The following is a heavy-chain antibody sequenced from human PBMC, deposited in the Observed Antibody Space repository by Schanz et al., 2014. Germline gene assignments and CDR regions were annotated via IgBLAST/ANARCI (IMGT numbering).Heavy chain of an antibody. Sequence: EVQLVESGGGVVQPGRSLRLSCAASGFTFDKYAMHWVRQAPGKGLEWVSTIGTSGGTNYAESVKGRFTISRDNSKNTLYLQMNSLRAEDTAVYHCVSSGSYSSYAFWGQGTLVTVSS. D-gene: IGHD3-10*01. V-gene: IGHV3-23*04. CDR2: IGTSGGT. CDR3: VSSGSYSSYAF. CDR1: GFTFDKYA. J-gene: IGHJ4*02.